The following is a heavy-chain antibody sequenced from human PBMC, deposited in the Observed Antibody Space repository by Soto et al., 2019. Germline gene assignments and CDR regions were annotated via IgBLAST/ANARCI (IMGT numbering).Heavy chain of an antibody. CDR3: ARAFRVGATRITYYFDY. Sequence: QVPLGESGGGVVQPGRSLRLSCAASGFTFSSYAIHWVRQAPGKGLEWVAVISYDGSNKYYADSVKGRFTISRDNSKNTLYLQMNSLRAEDTAVYYWARAFRVGATRITYYFDYWGQGTLVTVSS. J-gene: IGHJ4*02. D-gene: IGHD1-26*01. CDR2: ISYDGSNK. V-gene: IGHV3-30-3*01. CDR1: GFTFSSYA.